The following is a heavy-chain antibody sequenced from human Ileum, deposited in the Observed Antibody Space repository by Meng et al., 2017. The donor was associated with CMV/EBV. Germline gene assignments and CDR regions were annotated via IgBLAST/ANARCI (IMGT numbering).Heavy chain of an antibody. CDR3: VTADHHAIKY. J-gene: IGHJ4*02. D-gene: IGHD5-12*01. V-gene: IGHV4-34*01. Sequence: QLQIQQWGAVLLKPSEALSLTCSLGGSFSPYTCSWIRQAPGKGLELIGEINQYGSTNFNPSVKSRVTISRATSKNQFSLRLNSVTAADAAVYYCVTADHHAIKYWGQGTLVTVSS. CDR2: INQYGST. CDR1: GSFSPYT.